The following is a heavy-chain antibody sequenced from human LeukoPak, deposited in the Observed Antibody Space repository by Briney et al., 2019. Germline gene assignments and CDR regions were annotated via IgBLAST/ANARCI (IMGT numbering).Heavy chain of an antibody. V-gene: IGHV4-4*09. Sequence: SETLSLTCTVPGGSISSYYWSWIRQPPGKGLEWIGYIYTSGSTNYNPSLKSRVTISVDTSKNQFSLKLSSVTAADTAVYYCARGYCSSTSCYYFDYWGQGTLVTVSS. CDR1: GGSISSYY. J-gene: IGHJ4*02. D-gene: IGHD2-2*01. CDR3: ARGYCSSTSCYYFDY. CDR2: IYTSGST.